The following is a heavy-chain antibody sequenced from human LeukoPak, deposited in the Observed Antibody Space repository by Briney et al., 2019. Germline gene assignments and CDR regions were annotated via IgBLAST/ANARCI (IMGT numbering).Heavy chain of an antibody. CDR1: GGSFSDYY. Sequence: PSETLSLTCAVYGGSFSDYYWNWIRQPPGKGLERIGEINHSGSTNYNPSLKSRVTISVDTSKNQFSLKLTSVTAADTAVYYCARGDVDTAMVRWDSGYDPWGQGTLVTVSS. V-gene: IGHV4-34*01. J-gene: IGHJ5*02. CDR2: INHSGST. CDR3: ARGDVDTAMVRWDSGYDP. D-gene: IGHD5-18*01.